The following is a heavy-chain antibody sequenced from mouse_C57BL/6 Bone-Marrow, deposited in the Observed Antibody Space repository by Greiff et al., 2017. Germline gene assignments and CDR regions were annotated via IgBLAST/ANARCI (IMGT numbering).Heavy chain of an antibody. D-gene: IGHD1-1*01. CDR3: ASAVDWYFDV. CDR2: IDPSDSET. V-gene: IGHV1-52*01. J-gene: IGHJ1*03. CDR1: GYTFTSYW. Sequence: VQLQQPGAELVRPGSSVKLSCKASGYTFTSYWMHWVKQRPIQGLEWIGNIDPSDSETHYNQKFKDKATLTVDKSSRTAYMQLSSLTSEDSAVYYCASAVDWYFDVWGTGTTVTVSS.